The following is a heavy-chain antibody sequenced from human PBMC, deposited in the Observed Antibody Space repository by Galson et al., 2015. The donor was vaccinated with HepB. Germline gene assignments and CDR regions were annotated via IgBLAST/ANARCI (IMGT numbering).Heavy chain of an antibody. D-gene: IGHD6-19*01. CDR2: IYYSGST. CDR3: AGPGLSSGWYSIGGFDY. V-gene: IGHV4-39*01. CDR1: GGSISSSSYY. Sequence: LSLTCTVSGGSISSSSYYWGWIRQPPGKGLEWIGSIYYSGSTYYNPSLKSRVTISVDTSKNQFSLKLSSVTAADTAVYYCAGPGLSSGWYSIGGFDYWGQGTLVTVSS. J-gene: IGHJ4*02.